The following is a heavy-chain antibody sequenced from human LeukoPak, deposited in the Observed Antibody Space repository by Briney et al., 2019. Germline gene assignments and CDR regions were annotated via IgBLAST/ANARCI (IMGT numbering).Heavy chain of an antibody. CDR3: ARGRVAATSVTNF. Sequence: SETLSLTCTVSGGSISSYYWSWFRQPPGKGLEWIGEINHSGSTNYNPSLKSRVTISVDTSMNYFFLRLTSVTAADTAVYYCARGRVAATSVTNFWGQGTLVTVSS. V-gene: IGHV4-34*01. D-gene: IGHD2-15*01. CDR2: INHSGST. J-gene: IGHJ4*02. CDR1: GGSISSYY.